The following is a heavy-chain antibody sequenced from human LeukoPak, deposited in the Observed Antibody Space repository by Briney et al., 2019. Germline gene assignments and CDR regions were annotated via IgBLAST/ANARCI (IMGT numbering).Heavy chain of an antibody. Sequence: GGSLRLSCAASGFTFDDYAIHWVRQAPGKGLEWVSGISWNGGNIGYADSVKGRFTISRDNSKNTLYLQMNSLRAEDTAVYYCARGSYSSGWYLDYWGQGTLVTVSS. V-gene: IGHV3-9*01. CDR3: ARGSYSSGWYLDY. J-gene: IGHJ4*02. CDR2: ISWNGGNI. D-gene: IGHD6-19*01. CDR1: GFTFDDYA.